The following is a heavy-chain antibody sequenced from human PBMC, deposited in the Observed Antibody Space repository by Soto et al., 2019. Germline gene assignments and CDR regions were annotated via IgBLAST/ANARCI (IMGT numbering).Heavy chain of an antibody. CDR2: IYYSGST. CDR3: ARAGCYGSGSYYKYYYYYYGMDV. J-gene: IGHJ6*02. Sequence: PSETLSLTCTVSGGSISSYYWSWIRQPPGKGLEWIGYIYYSGSTNYNPSLKSRVTISVDTSKNQFSLKLSSVTAADTAVYYCARAGCYGSGSYYKYYYYYYGMDVWGQGTTVTVSS. V-gene: IGHV4-59*01. CDR1: GGSISSYY. D-gene: IGHD3-10*01.